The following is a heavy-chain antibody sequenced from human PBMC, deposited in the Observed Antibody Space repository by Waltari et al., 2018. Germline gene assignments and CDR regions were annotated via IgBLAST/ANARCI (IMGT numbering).Heavy chain of an antibody. D-gene: IGHD2-15*01. V-gene: IGHV3-15*05. J-gene: IGHJ5*02. Sequence: EVQLVESGGGLVEPGEFLRLSCAASGFTFSNAYITWVRQAPGKGLEWVGRVKSYTEGGTTEYATPVKGRFIISRDDSKNTQYLQMNSLKTEDTAVYYCTTKLYSWGQGTLVTVSS. CDR3: TTKLYS. CDR1: GFTFSNAY. CDR2: VKSYTEGGTT.